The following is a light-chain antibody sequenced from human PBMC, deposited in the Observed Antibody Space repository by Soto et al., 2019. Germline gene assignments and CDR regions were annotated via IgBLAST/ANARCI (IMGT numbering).Light chain of an antibody. CDR2: AAS. V-gene: IGKV1-9*01. CDR3: QPLNSYPLN. Sequence: IQLTQSPSSLSASVGDRVTITCRASQDISNYLVWYQQKPGKAPKPLIYAASTLQSGVPSRFSGSGSGTEFTLTISSLQPEDFATYYCQPLNSYPLNFGPRTQVD. J-gene: IGKJ3*01. CDR1: QDISNY.